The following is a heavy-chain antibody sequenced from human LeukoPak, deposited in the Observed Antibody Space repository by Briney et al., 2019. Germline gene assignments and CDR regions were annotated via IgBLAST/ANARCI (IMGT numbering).Heavy chain of an antibody. CDR3: AWGHDDRSGSFDY. D-gene: IGHD3-22*01. CDR2: MSPSGTT. CDR1: GDSVSSGNYY. J-gene: IGHJ4*02. Sequence: SETLSLTCTVSGDSVSSGNYYLTWIRERPGKGLDWITYMSPSGTTKYNPSLKSRVTTSVDTSRTQFSLRLSSVTAADTAMYYCAWGHDDRSGSFDYWGQGTLVTVSS. V-gene: IGHV4-61*01.